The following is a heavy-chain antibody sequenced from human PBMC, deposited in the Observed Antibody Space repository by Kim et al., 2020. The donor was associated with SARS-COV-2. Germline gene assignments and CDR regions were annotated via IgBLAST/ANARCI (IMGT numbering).Heavy chain of an antibody. J-gene: IGHJ2*01. CDR1: GGSISSSSYY. V-gene: IGHV4-39*01. D-gene: IGHD4-17*01. Sequence: SETLSLTCTVSGGSISSSSYYWGWIRQPPGKGLEWIGSIYYSGSTYYNPSLKSRVTISVDTSKNQFSLKLSSVTAADTAVYYCARHGESQTTVKPGGDFDLWGRGTLVTVSS. CDR3: ARHGESQTTVKPGGDFDL. CDR2: IYYSGST.